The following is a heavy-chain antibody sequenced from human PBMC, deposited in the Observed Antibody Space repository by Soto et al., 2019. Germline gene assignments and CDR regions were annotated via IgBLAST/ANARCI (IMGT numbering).Heavy chain of an antibody. CDR3: AATVTIFGVVTPYYFDY. V-gene: IGHV4-59*01. CDR1: GGSISSYY. CDR2: IYYSGST. D-gene: IGHD3-3*01. J-gene: IGHJ4*02. Sequence: QVQLQESGPGLVKPSETLSLTCTVSGGSISSYYWSWIRQPPGKGLEWIGYIYYSGSTNYNPSLKSRVTISVDTSKNQFSLKLSSVTAADTAVYYCAATVTIFGVVTPYYFDYWGQGTLVTVSS.